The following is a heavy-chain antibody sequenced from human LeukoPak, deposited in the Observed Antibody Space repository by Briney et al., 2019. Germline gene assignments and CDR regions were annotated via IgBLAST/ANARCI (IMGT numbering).Heavy chain of an antibody. CDR1: GFTFSSYS. CDR3: ARRILQAMVRGVTSPADY. D-gene: IGHD3-10*01. Sequence: PGGSLRLSCAASGFTFSSYSMNWVRQAPGKGLEWVSYISSSSSTIYYADSVKGRFTISRDDAKNSLYLQMNSLRAEDTAVYYCARRILQAMVRGVTSPADYWGQGTLVTVSS. J-gene: IGHJ4*02. CDR2: ISSSSSTI. V-gene: IGHV3-48*01.